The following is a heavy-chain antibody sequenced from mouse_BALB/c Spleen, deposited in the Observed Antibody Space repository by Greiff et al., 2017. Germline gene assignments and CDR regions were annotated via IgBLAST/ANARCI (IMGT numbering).Heavy chain of an antibody. CDR3: TRLYDYYAMDY. D-gene: IGHD2-3*01. V-gene: IGHV5-6-4*01. J-gene: IGHJ4*01. Sequence: DVKLVESGGGLVKPGGSLKLSCAASGFTFSSYTMSWVRQTPEKRLEWVATISSGGSYTYYPDSVKGRFTISRDNAKNTLYLQMSSLKSEDTAMYYCTRLYDYYAMDYWGQGTSVTVSS. CDR2: ISSGGSYT. CDR1: GFTFSSYT.